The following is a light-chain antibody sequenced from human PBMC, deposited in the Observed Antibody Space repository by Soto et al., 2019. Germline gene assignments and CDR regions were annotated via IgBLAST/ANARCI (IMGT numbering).Light chain of an antibody. CDR1: SSDVGGYKY. V-gene: IGLV2-14*01. CDR3: TSYTSSNTLYV. J-gene: IGLJ1*01. Sequence: QSVLTQPASVSWSPGQSITISCTRTSSDVGGYKYVSWYQQHPGKAPKLMIYEVSNRPSGVSNRFSGSKSGNTASLTISGLQAEDEADYYCTSYTSSNTLYVFGTGTKVTVL. CDR2: EVS.